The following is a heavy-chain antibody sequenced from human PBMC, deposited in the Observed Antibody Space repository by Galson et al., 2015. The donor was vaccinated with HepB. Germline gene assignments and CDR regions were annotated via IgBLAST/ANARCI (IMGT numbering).Heavy chain of an antibody. CDR1: GYTFTSYG. J-gene: IGHJ4*02. CDR3: SRFQGAYTYYFDY. Sequence: SVKVSCKAFGYTFTSYGITWVRQAPGQGLEWMGWISGYNGKTHFAENFQDRVTMSIDTSTRTAYMELRSLRSDDTAVYYCSRFQGAYTYYFDYWGQGTLVTVSS. CDR2: ISGYNGKT. V-gene: IGHV1-18*01. D-gene: IGHD4-11*01.